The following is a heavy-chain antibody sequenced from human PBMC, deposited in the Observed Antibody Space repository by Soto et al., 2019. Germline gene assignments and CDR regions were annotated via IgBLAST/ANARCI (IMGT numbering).Heavy chain of an antibody. CDR3: AHNRWFGELLYHYNWFDP. D-gene: IGHD3-10*01. V-gene: IGHV2-5*01. CDR2: IYWNDDK. CDR1: GFSLSTGGVG. Sequence: SGPTLVNPTQTLTLTCTFSGFSLSTGGVGVGWIRQPPGKALEWLALIYWNDDKRYSPSLKSRLTITMDTYRNQVVLTMTNMDPVDTATYYCAHNRWFGELLYHYNWFDPWGQGTLVTVSS. J-gene: IGHJ5*02.